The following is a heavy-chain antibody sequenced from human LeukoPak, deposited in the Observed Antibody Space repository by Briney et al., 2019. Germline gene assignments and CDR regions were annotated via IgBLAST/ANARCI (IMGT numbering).Heavy chain of an antibody. J-gene: IGHJ3*01. Sequence: PAETLSLTCGVYGGSFNDYYWSWIRQSPGTGLEWLGEIHHSGSTNYNSSLESRVTISIDASNNQFSLKLTSVTAADTAVYFCASHKNPVPALDVWGQGTTVTVSS. CDR3: ASHKNPVPALDV. V-gene: IGHV4-34*01. CDR2: IHHSGST. D-gene: IGHD3-10*01. CDR1: GGSFNDYY.